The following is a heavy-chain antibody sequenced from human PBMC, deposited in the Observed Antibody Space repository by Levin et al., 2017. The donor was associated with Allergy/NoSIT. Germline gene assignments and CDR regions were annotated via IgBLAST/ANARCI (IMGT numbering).Heavy chain of an antibody. D-gene: IGHD2-2*01. V-gene: IGHV3-9*01. Sequence: GGSLRLSCAASGFTFDDYAMHWVRQAPGKGLEWVSGISWNSGSIGYADSVKGRFTISRDNAKNSLYLQMNSLRAEDTALYYCAKDALGTGPAAPFDPWGQGTLVTVSS. CDR2: ISWNSGSI. J-gene: IGHJ5*02. CDR3: AKDALGTGPAAPFDP. CDR1: GFTFDDYA.